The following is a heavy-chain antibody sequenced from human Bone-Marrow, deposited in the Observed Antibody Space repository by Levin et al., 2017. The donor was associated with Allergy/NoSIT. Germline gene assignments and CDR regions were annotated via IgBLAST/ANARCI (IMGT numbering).Heavy chain of an antibody. D-gene: IGHD3-10*01. V-gene: IGHV1-2*06. Sequence: ASVKVSCKASGYTFTGYYMHWVRQAPGQGLEWMGRINPNSGGTNYAQKFQGRVTMTRDTSISTAYMELSRLRSDDTAVYYCARADYYGSGSYYPNDAFDIWGQGTMVTVSS. CDR3: ARADYYGSGSYYPNDAFDI. CDR1: GYTFTGYY. CDR2: INPNSGGT. J-gene: IGHJ3*02.